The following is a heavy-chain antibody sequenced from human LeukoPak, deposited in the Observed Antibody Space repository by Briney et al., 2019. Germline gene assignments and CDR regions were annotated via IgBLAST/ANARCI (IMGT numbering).Heavy chain of an antibody. CDR1: GFTFSSYW. Sequence: GGSLRLSCAASGFTFSSYWMSWVRQAPGKGLEWVANIKQDGSEKYYVDSVKGRFTISRDNAKNSLYLQMNSLRAEDTAVYYCASYSISWSSMYYYYGMDVWGQGTTVTVSS. CDR2: IKQDGSEK. J-gene: IGHJ6*02. D-gene: IGHD6-13*01. V-gene: IGHV3-7*01. CDR3: ASYSISWSSMYYYYGMDV.